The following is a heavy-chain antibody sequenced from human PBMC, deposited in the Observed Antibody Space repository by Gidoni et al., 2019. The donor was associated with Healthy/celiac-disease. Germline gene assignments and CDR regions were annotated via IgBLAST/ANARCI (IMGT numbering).Heavy chain of an antibody. CDR1: GFTFDEYA. D-gene: IGHD4-17*01. CDR2: ISGDGGST. J-gene: IGHJ4*02. V-gene: IGHV3-43*02. CDR3: AKDQSLNYGGKGTD. Sequence: EVQLVESGGGVVQPGGSLRLSGAAAGFTFDEYAMHWVRQAPGKGLEWVSLISGDGGSTYYADSVKGRFTISRDNSKNSLYLQMNSLRTEDTALYYCAKDQSLNYGGKGTDWGQGTLVTVSS.